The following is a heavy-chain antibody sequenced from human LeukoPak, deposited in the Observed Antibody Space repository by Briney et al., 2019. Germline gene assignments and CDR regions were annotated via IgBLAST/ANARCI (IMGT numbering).Heavy chain of an antibody. CDR2: INSDGSTT. CDR1: GFTFRSYW. V-gene: IGHV3-74*01. J-gene: IGHJ5*02. Sequence: GGSLRLSCAASGFTFRSYWMHWVRQAPGKGLVWVSHINSDGSTTSYADSVKGRFAISRDNAKNTLKLQINSLRAEDTAVYYCARGLYWFDPWGQGTLVTVSS. CDR3: ARGLYWFDP.